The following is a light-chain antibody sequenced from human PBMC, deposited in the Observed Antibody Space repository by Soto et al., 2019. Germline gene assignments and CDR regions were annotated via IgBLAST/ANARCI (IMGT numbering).Light chain of an antibody. CDR3: QQLRTYPYT. CDR2: AAS. CDR1: QAIRTA. V-gene: IGKV1-6*01. Sequence: AIQLTQSPSSLSASVGDRVTITCRASQAIRTALGWYQQKPGKVPKLLIYAASTLQSGVPSRFSGSGSGTDFTLTISSLQPEDFATYYCQQLRTYPYTFGQGTKLDIK. J-gene: IGKJ2*01.